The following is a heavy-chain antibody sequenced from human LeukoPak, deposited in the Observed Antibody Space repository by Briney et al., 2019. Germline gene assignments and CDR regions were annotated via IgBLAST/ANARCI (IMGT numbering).Heavy chain of an antibody. CDR3: ARAPLRYDILTGYYFDY. J-gene: IGHJ4*02. CDR1: GGSISSSSYY. V-gene: IGHV4-61*01. CDR2: IYYSGST. Sequence: PSETLSLTCTVSGGSISSSSYYWSWIRQPPGKGLEWIGYIYYSGSTNYNPSLKSRVTISVDTSKNQFSLKLSSVTAADTAVYYCARAPLRYDILTGYYFDYWGQGTLVTVSS. D-gene: IGHD3-9*01.